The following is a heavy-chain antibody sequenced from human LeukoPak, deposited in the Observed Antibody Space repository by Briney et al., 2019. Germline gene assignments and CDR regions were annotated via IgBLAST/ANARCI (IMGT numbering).Heavy chain of an antibody. CDR2: IKQDGSEK. J-gene: IGHJ5*02. CDR1: GFTFSNYG. V-gene: IGHV3-7*05. CDR3: ARGHVWFDP. Sequence: GGSLLLSCAASGFTFSNYGMTWVRQAPGKGLEWVASIKQDGSEKHYVDSVKGRFTISRDNAKNSLYLQMNSVRAEDMAVFYCARGHVWFDPWGQGTLVTVSS.